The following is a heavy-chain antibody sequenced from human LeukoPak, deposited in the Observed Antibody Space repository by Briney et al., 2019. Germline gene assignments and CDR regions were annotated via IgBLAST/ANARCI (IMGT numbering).Heavy chain of an antibody. Sequence: GGSLRLSCAASGFTFSSYAMHWVRQAPGKGLEWVAVISYDGSNKYYADSVKGRFTISRDNSKNTLYLQMNSLRAEDTAVYYCARDTARTFDYWGQGTLITVSS. D-gene: IGHD5-18*01. CDR2: ISYDGSNK. J-gene: IGHJ4*02. CDR3: ARDTARTFDY. CDR1: GFTFSSYA. V-gene: IGHV3-30*04.